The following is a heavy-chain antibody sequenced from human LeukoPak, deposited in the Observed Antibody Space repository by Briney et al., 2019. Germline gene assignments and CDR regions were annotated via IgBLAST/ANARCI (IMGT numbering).Heavy chain of an antibody. D-gene: IGHD3/OR15-3a*01. CDR2: IGSGADL. J-gene: IGHJ5*02. CDR1: GFAFGVHA. CDR3: AKDWTPHNRVYDFLDA. Sequence: PGGSLRLSCVGSGFAFGVHAMSWVRQAPGKGPEWVATIGSGADLFYAESVKGRFTISRDDPRNTVWLQMNSLRAEDTALYYCAKDWTPHNRVYDFLDAWGQGTQVTVSS. V-gene: IGHV3-23*01.